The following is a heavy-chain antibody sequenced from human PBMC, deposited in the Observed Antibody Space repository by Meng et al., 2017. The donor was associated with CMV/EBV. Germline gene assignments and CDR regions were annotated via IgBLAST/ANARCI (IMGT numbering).Heavy chain of an antibody. CDR3: ARGVGGWFDP. J-gene: IGHJ5*02. CDR2: INHSGST. Sequence: PPQWGAGLLKASEPLSLPCAVYGGSFSGYYWSWIRQPPGKGLEWIGEINHSGSTNYNPSLKSRVTISVDTSKNQFSLKLSSVTAADTAVYYCARGVGGWFDPWGQGTLVTVSS. D-gene: IGHD1-26*01. CDR1: GGSFSGYY. V-gene: IGHV4-34*01.